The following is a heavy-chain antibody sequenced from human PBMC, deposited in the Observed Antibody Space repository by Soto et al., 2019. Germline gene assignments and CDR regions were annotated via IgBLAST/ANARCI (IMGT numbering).Heavy chain of an antibody. D-gene: IGHD2-15*01. Sequence: QPQLVQSGPEVKKAGASVKVSCQASGYTFTTHGIIWVRQAPGQGLEWMGWISTYNGNTNYAQKLQGRFTLTADTYTGTAYMELRSLRSDDTAVYYCARVGLDSSGGSCYYAYYFDSWGQGTLVTVSS. J-gene: IGHJ4*02. CDR3: ARVGLDSSGGSCYYAYYFDS. CDR2: ISTYNGNT. CDR1: GYTFTTHG. V-gene: IGHV1-18*01.